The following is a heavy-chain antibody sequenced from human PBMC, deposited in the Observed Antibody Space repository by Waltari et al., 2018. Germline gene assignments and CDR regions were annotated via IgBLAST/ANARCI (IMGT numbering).Heavy chain of an antibody. D-gene: IGHD6-13*01. J-gene: IGHJ4*02. Sequence: QVQLVESGGGVVQPGGSLRLSCVASGFAFSTSCMHWVRQAQGKGLEWVAIIYNDGSRQYYGDSGRGRFTISRDISKNTLYLLMNSLRAEDTALYYGAKEGVAAGGAWPARGGIEYWGQGTLVTVSS. CDR3: AKEGVAAGGAWPARGGIEY. V-gene: IGHV3-33*06. CDR1: GFAFSTSC. CDR2: IYNDGSRQ.